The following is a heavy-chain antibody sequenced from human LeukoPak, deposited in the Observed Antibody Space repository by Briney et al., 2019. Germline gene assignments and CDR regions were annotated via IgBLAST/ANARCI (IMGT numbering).Heavy chain of an antibody. CDR3: GRSGIVTTAVPF. D-gene: IGHD1-26*01. Sequence: GGSLRLSCAASGFSFSSYWMSWVRQAPGKGLEWVANIKEDGSEKNYVDSVKGRFTISRDNAKNSLYLQMNTLRAKDTAVYYCGRSGIVTTAVPFWGQGTLVTVSS. CDR1: GFSFSSYW. V-gene: IGHV3-7*01. CDR2: IKEDGSEK. J-gene: IGHJ4*02.